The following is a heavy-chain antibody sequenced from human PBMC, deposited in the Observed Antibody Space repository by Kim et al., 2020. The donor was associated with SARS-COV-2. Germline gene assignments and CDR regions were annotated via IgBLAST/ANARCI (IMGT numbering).Heavy chain of an antibody. CDR1: GFTVSSNY. CDR3: ARGPPFVSSGWGLSFDY. D-gene: IGHD6-19*01. V-gene: IGHV3-53*01. Sequence: GGSLRLSCAASGFTVSSNYMSWVRQAPGKGLEWVSVIYSGGSTYYADSVKGRFTISRDNSKNTLYLQMNSLRAEDTAVYYCARGPPFVSSGWGLSFDYWGQGTLVTVSS. J-gene: IGHJ4*02. CDR2: IYSGGST.